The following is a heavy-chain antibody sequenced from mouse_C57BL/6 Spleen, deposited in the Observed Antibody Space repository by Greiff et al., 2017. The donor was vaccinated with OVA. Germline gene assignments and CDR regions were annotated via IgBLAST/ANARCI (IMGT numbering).Heavy chain of an antibody. D-gene: IGHD1-1*01. CDR2: IYPGDGDT. Sequence: QVQLQQSGPELVKPGASVKISFKASGYAFTSSCMNWVKQRPGKGLEWIGRIYPGDGDTNYNGKFKGKATLTADKSSSTAYMQLSSLTSEDSAVYFCARPHYCGSSNWYFDVWGTGTTVTVSS. CDR1: GYAFTSSC. CDR3: ARPHYCGSSNWYFDV. J-gene: IGHJ1*03. V-gene: IGHV1-82*01.